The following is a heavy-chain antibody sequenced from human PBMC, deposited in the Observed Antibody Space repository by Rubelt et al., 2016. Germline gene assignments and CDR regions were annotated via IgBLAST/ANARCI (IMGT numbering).Heavy chain of an antibody. Sequence: GWIRRPPGKGLEWIGYSHYSGTTNYSPSLRSRVTMSVDTSQNQVSVRLTSVTAADTAVYYCAGRTAASGTFYHWGQGTLVTVSS. CDR2: SHYSGTT. D-gene: IGHD1/OR15-1a*01. J-gene: IGHJ4*02. CDR3: AGRTAASGTFYH. V-gene: IGHV4-59*08.